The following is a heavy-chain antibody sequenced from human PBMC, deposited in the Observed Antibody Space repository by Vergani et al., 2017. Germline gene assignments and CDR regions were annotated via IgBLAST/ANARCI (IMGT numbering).Heavy chain of an antibody. Sequence: LQLVESGGGLVQPGGSLRLSCAASGSTVSGNYMTWVRQAPGKGLEWVATVTWNAGNANYANSMRGRFAISRDNARTSVYLQMNSLRVEDTAVYYCARGDSANFGRYFDHWGQGVLVTVSS. D-gene: IGHD1-7*01. J-gene: IGHJ4*02. CDR3: ARGDSANFGRYFDH. V-gene: IGHV3-11*05. CDR2: TWNAGNA. CDR1: GSTVSGNY.